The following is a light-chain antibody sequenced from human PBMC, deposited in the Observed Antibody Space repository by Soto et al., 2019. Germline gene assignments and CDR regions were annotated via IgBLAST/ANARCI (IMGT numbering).Light chain of an antibody. CDR2: GAS. CDR1: QSVSSTY. J-gene: IGKJ1*01. V-gene: IGKV3-20*01. Sequence: EIVLTQSPGTLSLSTGERATLSCRASQSVSSTYLGWYQQKPGQAPRLLIYGASSRATGIPDRFSGSGSGTDFTLTIARLEPEDFAVYDCQLYGRSPPKTFGQGTKVEIK. CDR3: QLYGRSPPKT.